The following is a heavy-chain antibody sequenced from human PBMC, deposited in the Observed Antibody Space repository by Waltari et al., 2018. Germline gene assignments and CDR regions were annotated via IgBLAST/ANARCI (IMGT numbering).Heavy chain of an antibody. CDR1: GGSISSHY. V-gene: IGHV4-59*11. CDR2: IYYSGST. Sequence: QVQLQESGPGLVKPSETLSLTCTVSGGSISSHYWSWIRQPPGKGLEWIGYIYYSGSTNYNPSLKSRVTISVDTSKNQFSLKLSSVTAADTAVYYCASSAAAGTFPFDYWGQGTLVIVSS. CDR3: ASSAAAGTFPFDY. J-gene: IGHJ4*02. D-gene: IGHD6-13*01.